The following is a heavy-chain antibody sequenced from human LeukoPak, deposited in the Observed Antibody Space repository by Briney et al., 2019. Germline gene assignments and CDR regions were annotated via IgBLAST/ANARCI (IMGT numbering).Heavy chain of an antibody. J-gene: IGHJ4*02. Sequence: QPGGSLRLSSAASGFTVSNNYMSWVRQAPGKGLEWVSVIYSGGSTYYADSVKGRFTISRDNSKNTLYLRMNSLRAEDTAVYYCARASGQLGFFDYWGQGTLVTVSS. CDR2: IYSGGST. V-gene: IGHV3-66*02. CDR1: GFTVSNNY. D-gene: IGHD3-10*01. CDR3: ARASGQLGFFDY.